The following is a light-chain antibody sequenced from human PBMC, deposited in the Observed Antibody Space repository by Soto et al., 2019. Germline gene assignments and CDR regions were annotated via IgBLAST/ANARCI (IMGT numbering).Light chain of an antibody. CDR2: SNN. J-gene: IGLJ3*02. CDR3: AAWYDSRNGWV. V-gene: IGLV1-44*01. Sequence: QSVLTQPPSASGSPGQRVTISCSGSSSNIGSNTVNWYHQHPGTAPQLLIYSNNQRPSGVTDRFSGSKSCTKASLAISWLQSEDEADYYCAAWYDSRNGWVFGGGTKLTVL. CDR1: SSNIGSNT.